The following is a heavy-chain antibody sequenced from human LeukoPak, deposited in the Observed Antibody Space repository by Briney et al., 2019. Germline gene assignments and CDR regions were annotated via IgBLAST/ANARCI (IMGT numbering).Heavy chain of an antibody. CDR3: ATEAMTVVKIPWLGTHSNWFDP. D-gene: IGHD3-22*01. Sequence: ASVEVSCKVSGYTLTELSTHWVRQAPGKGLEWMGGFDPEDGETIYAQKFQGRVTMTEDTSTDTAYMELSSLGSEDTAVYYCATEAMTVVKIPWLGTHSNWFDPWGQGTLVTVSS. CDR1: GYTLTELS. CDR2: FDPEDGET. V-gene: IGHV1-24*01. J-gene: IGHJ5*02.